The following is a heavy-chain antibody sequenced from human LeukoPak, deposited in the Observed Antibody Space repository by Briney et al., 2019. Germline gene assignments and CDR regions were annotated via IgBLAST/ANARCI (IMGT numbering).Heavy chain of an antibody. Sequence: SETLSLTCTVSGGSISSYYWSWIRQPAGKGLEWIGRIYTSGSTNYNPSLKSRVTMSVDTSKNQFSLKLSSVTAADTAVSYCAREAFDSSSWYRGSFDYWGQGTLVTVSS. D-gene: IGHD6-13*01. CDR1: GGSISSYY. J-gene: IGHJ4*02. V-gene: IGHV4-4*07. CDR3: AREAFDSSSWYRGSFDY. CDR2: IYTSGST.